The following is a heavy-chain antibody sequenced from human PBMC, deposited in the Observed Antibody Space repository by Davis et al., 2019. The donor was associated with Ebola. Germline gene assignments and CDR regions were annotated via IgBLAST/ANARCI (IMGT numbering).Heavy chain of an antibody. D-gene: IGHD2-15*01. V-gene: IGHV3-66*01. CDR1: GFTFSSYA. Sequence: GESLKISCAASGFTFSSYAMSWVRQAPGKGLEWVSVFYSGGSTYYADSVKGRFTISRDNAKNSLYLQMNSLRAEDTAVYYCARYCSGGSCYRDYWGQGTLVTVSS. CDR2: FYSGGST. J-gene: IGHJ4*02. CDR3: ARYCSGGSCYRDY.